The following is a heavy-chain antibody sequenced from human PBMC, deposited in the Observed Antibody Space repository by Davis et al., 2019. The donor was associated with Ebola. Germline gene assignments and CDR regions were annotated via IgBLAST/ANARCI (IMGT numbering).Heavy chain of an antibody. CDR2: IKQDGSEK. CDR1: VFTFSSYW. D-gene: IGHD4-17*01. Sequence: GESLKISCAASVFTFSSYWMSWVRQAPGKGLEWVANIKQDGSEKYYADSVKGRFTISRDNSKNTLYLQMNSLRAEDTAVYYCAREKYGDTYYYYYGMDVWGQGTTVTVSS. V-gene: IGHV3-7*01. CDR3: AREKYGDTYYYYYGMDV. J-gene: IGHJ6*02.